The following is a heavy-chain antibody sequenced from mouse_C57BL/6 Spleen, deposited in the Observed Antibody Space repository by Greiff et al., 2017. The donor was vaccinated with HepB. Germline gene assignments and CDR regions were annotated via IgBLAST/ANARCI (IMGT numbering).Heavy chain of an antibody. CDR1: GYSITSGYY. J-gene: IGHJ2*01. Sequence: EVQLKESGPGLVKPSQSLSLTCSVTGYSITSGYYWNWIRQFPGNKLEWMGYISYDGSNNYNPSLKNRISITRDTSKNQFFLKLNSVTTEDTATYYCARGGVLRFYYFDYWGQGTTLTVSS. V-gene: IGHV3-6*01. D-gene: IGHD1-1*01. CDR2: ISYDGSN. CDR3: ARGGVLRFYYFDY.